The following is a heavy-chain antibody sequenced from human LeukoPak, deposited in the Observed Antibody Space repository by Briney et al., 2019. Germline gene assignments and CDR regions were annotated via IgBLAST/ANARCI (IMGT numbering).Heavy chain of an antibody. J-gene: IGHJ6*02. CDR3: ARKASDFWSGYYRNYYGMDV. Sequence: TSETLSLTCTVSGGSISGYYWSWIRQPPGKGLEWIGEINHSGSTNYNPSLKSRVTISVDTSKNQFSLKLSSVTAADTAVYYCARKASDFWSGYYRNYYGMDVWGQGTTVTVSS. CDR2: INHSGST. D-gene: IGHD3-3*01. CDR1: GGSISGYY. V-gene: IGHV4-34*01.